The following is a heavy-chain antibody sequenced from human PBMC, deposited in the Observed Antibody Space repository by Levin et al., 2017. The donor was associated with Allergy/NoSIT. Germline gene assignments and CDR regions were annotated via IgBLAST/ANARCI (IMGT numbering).Heavy chain of an antibody. V-gene: IGHV4-30-4*01. CDR2: IYYSGST. CDR3: ASDSGYARSDY. CDR1: GGSISSGDYY. Sequence: SETLSLTCTVSGGSISSGDYYWSWIRQPPGKGLEWIGYIYYSGSTYYNPSLKSRVTISVDTSENQFSLKLTSVTAADTAVYYCASDSGYARSDYWGQGTLVTVSS. J-gene: IGHJ4*02. D-gene: IGHD5-12*01.